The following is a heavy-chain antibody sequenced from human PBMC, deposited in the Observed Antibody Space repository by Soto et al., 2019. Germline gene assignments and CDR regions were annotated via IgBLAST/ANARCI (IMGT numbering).Heavy chain of an antibody. CDR2: ISSDGNHK. Sequence: QVQLVESGGGVVQPGRSLRLSCAASGFTVSAYTMHWVRQAPGKGLEWVAVISSDGNHKYYTDSVKGRFTISRDTSTNTLYLQMTSLRAEDTAVSYCTSWEKPLFEYWGQGTLVTVSS. D-gene: IGHD1-26*01. CDR1: GFTVSAYT. CDR3: TSWEKPLFEY. V-gene: IGHV3-30-3*01. J-gene: IGHJ4*02.